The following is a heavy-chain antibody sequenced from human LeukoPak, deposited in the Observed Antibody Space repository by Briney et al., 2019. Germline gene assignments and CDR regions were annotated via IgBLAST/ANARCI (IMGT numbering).Heavy chain of an antibody. Sequence: PSETLSLTCTVSGGSINRDYWSWIRQPPGKGLEWIGYVHYSEIDQYNPSLRSRVTISMDTPRNQISLTVTSATAADTAVYFCARVDPDGRSDYWGQGTLVTVSS. CDR1: GGSINRDY. CDR2: VHYSEID. V-gene: IGHV4-59*13. CDR3: ARVDPDGRSDY. J-gene: IGHJ4*02. D-gene: IGHD5-24*01.